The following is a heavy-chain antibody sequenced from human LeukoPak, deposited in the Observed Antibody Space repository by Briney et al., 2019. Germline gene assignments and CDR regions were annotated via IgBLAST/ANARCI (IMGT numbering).Heavy chain of an antibody. V-gene: IGHV3-23*01. CDR2: IGGSGDFT. J-gene: IGHJ4*02. CDR3: AKADRGWGVITKD. D-gene: IGHD3-10*01. Sequence: PGGSLRLSCAASGFTFSSYAMSWVRQAPGKGLEWVSAIGGSGDFTYYAEYVKGRFTISRDNSKKTLYLQMNSLRAEDTAVYYCAKADRGWGVITKDRGRGTLVTVSS. CDR1: GFTFSSYA.